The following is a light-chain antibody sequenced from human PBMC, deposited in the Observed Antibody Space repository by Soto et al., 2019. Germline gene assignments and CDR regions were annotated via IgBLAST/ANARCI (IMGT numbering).Light chain of an antibody. Sequence: QSVLTQPASVSGPPGQSITISCTGTSSDIGAYIFVSWYQQHPGKAPKLIIYDIANRPSGVSYRFSGSKSANTASLTISGLQADDEADYYCVSFTTKKSYVFGTGTKVTVL. V-gene: IGLV2-14*03. CDR1: SSDIGAYIF. CDR2: DIA. CDR3: VSFTTKKSYV. J-gene: IGLJ1*01.